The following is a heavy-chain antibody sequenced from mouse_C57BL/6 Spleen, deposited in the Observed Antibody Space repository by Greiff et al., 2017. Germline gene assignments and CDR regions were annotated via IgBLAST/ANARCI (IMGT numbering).Heavy chain of an antibody. J-gene: IGHJ3*01. CDR1: GFTFSDYG. V-gene: IGHV5-17*01. CDR2: ISSGSSTI. Sequence: DVKLVESGGGLVKPGGSLKLSCAASGFTFSDYGMHWVRQAPEKGLEWVAYISSGSSTIYYADTVKGRFTISRDNAKNTLFLQMTSLRSEDTAMYYCAREGTIYYDYDGAWFAYWGQGTLVTVSA. CDR3: AREGTIYYDYDGAWFAY. D-gene: IGHD2-4*01.